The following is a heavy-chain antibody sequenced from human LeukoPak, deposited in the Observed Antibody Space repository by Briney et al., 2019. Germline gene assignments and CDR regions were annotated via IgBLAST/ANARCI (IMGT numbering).Heavy chain of an antibody. CDR3: AKEWPFYSSSWGYDY. D-gene: IGHD6-13*01. CDR2: ISGSGGST. J-gene: IGHJ4*02. CDR1: GFTFSSYA. Sequence: PGGSLRLSCAASGFTFSSYAVSWVRQAPGKGLEWVSAISGSGGSTYYADSVKGRFTISRDNSKNTLYLQVNSLRAEDTAVYYCAKEWPFYSSSWGYDYWGQGTLVTVSS. V-gene: IGHV3-23*01.